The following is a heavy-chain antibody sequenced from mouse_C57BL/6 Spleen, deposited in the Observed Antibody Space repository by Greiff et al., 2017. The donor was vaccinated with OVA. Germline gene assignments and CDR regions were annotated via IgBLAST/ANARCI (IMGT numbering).Heavy chain of an antibody. V-gene: IGHV1-80*01. CDR3: AREGGNYYAMDY. CDR1: GYAFSSYW. J-gene: IGHJ4*01. CDR2: IYPGDGDT. Sequence: LQESGAELVKPGASVKISCKASGYAFSSYWMNWVKQRPGKGLEWIGQIYPGDGDTNYNGKFKGKATLTADKSSSTAYMQLSSLTSEDSAVYFCAREGGNYYAMDYWGQGTSVTVSS.